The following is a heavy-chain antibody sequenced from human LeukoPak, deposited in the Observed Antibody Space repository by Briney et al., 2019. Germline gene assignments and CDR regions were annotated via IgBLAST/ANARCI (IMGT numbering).Heavy chain of an antibody. Sequence: GESLKISCKGSGYSFTSYWIGWVRQMPGKGLEWMGIIYPGDSDTRYSPSFQGQVTISADKSISTAYLQWSSLKASDTAMYYCARLLTTVTRAQNYYYMDVWGKGTTVTVSS. CDR3: ARLLTTVTRAQNYYYMDV. V-gene: IGHV5-51*01. CDR1: GYSFTSYW. J-gene: IGHJ6*03. CDR2: IYPGDSDT. D-gene: IGHD4-17*01.